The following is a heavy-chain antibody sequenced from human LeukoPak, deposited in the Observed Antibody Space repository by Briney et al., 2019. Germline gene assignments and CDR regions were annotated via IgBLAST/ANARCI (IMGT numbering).Heavy chain of an antibody. CDR1: GGTFSSYA. Sequence: SVKVSGKASGGTFSSYAISWVRQAPGQGLEWMGGIIPIFGTSNYAQKFQGRVTITADESTSTAYMELSSLRSEDTAVYYCARDLYYYDSSGTYFSSYYYYGMDVWGQGTTVTVSS. CDR2: IIPIFGTS. V-gene: IGHV1-69*01. CDR3: ARDLYYYDSSGTYFSSYYYYGMDV. D-gene: IGHD3-22*01. J-gene: IGHJ6*02.